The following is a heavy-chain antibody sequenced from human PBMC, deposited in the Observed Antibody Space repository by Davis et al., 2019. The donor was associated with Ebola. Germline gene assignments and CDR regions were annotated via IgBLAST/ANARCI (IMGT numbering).Heavy chain of an antibody. CDR3: ARDRGFRYRAAADRFGFDP. Sequence: PSETLSLTCAVSGYSISSGYYWGWIRQPPGKGLEWIGSIYHSGSTYYNPSLKSRVTMSVDTSKNQFSLKLSSVTAADTAVYYCARDRGFRYRAAADRFGFDPWGQGTLVTVSS. J-gene: IGHJ5*02. CDR1: GYSISSGYY. V-gene: IGHV4-38-2*02. D-gene: IGHD6-13*01. CDR2: IYHSGST.